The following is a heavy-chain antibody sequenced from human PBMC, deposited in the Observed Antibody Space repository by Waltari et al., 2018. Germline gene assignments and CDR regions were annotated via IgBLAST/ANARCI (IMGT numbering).Heavy chain of an antibody. D-gene: IGHD5-12*01. V-gene: IGHV3-21*01. CDR3: AREGWLQVSDY. Sequence: EVQLVESGGGLVKPGGSLRLSCAASGFTFSSYSMNWVRQAPGKGLEGVSSISSSSSYIYYADSVKGRFTISRDNAKNSLYLQMNSLRAEDTAVYYCAREGWLQVSDYWGQGTLVTVSS. CDR2: ISSSSSYI. J-gene: IGHJ4*02. CDR1: GFTFSSYS.